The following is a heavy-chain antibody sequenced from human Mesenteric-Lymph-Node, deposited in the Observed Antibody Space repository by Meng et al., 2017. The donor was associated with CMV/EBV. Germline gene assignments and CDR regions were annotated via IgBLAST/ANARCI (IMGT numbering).Heavy chain of an antibody. CDR3: ARERFLEWFPLRYYYYGMDV. CDR2: ISAYNGNT. D-gene: IGHD3-3*01. CDR1: GYTFSSYD. J-gene: IGHJ6*02. Sequence: ASVKVSCKASGYTFSSYDIYWVRQAPGQGLEWMGWISAYNGNTNYAQKLQGRVTMTTDTSTSTAYMELRSLRSDDTAVYYCARERFLEWFPLRYYYYGMDVWGQGTTVTVSS. V-gene: IGHV1-18*01.